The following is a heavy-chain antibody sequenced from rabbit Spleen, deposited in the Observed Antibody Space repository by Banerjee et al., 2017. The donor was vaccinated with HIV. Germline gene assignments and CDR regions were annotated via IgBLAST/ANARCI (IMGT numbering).Heavy chain of an antibody. J-gene: IGHJ4*01. CDR1: GFPFSDKAV. V-gene: IGHV1S45*01. Sequence: QEQLEESGGGLVKPEGSLTLTCTASGFPFSDKAVMCWVRQAPGKGLECIACIYVGSSGSTYYASWAKGRFTISKTSSTTVTLQMTSLTAADTATYFCARGSATMTMVITGYYLNLWGQGTLVTVS. CDR2: IYVGSSGST. CDR3: ARGSATMTMVITGYYLNL. D-gene: IGHD2-1*01.